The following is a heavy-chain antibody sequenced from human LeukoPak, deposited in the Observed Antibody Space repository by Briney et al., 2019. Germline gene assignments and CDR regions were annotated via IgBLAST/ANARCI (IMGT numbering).Heavy chain of an antibody. J-gene: IGHJ4*02. V-gene: IGHV3-30*02. CDR1: GFTFSSYV. CDR3: VKDPNWNYGYFDY. CDR2: IRYDGSNK. Sequence: GGSLRLSCAASGFTFSSYVMHWVRQAPGKGLEWVAFIRYDGSNKYYADSVEGRFTISRDNSKNTLYLQMNSLRAEDTAVYYCVKDPNWNYGYFDYWGQGTLVTVSS. D-gene: IGHD1-7*01.